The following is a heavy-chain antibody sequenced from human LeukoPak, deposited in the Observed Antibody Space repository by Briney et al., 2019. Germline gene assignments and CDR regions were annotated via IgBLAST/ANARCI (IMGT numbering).Heavy chain of an antibody. D-gene: IGHD2-2*01. CDR3: ARVPGPYYYYYYMDV. J-gene: IGHJ6*03. V-gene: IGHV4-59*12. Sequence: PSETLSLTCTVSGGSISSYYWSWIRQPPGKGLEWIGYIYYSGSTNYNPSLKSRVTISVDTSKNQFSLKLSSVTAADTAVYYCARVPGPYYYYYYMDVWGKGTTVTVSS. CDR2: IYYSGST. CDR1: GGSISSYY.